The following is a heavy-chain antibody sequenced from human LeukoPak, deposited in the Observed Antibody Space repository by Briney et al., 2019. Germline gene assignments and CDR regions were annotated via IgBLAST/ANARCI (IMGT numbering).Heavy chain of an antibody. V-gene: IGHV3-7*01. J-gene: IGHJ5*02. CDR3: TQKGGTNH. Sequence: PGGSLRLSCAASGFSFSTYWMSWVRRAPGTGLEWVATIRQDGSEKLYVDSVKGRFTISRDNAKNSLYLQMNSLRAEDTAVYYCTQKGGTNHWGQGTLVTVSS. CDR2: IRQDGSEK. CDR1: GFSFSTYW. D-gene: IGHD2-15*01.